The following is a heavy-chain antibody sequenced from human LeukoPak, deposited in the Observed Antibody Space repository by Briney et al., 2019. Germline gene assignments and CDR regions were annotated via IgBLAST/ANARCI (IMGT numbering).Heavy chain of an antibody. J-gene: IGHJ4*02. V-gene: IGHV3-74*01. CDR2: IYSDASSI. CDR3: APPARLG. D-gene: IGHD3-16*01. CDR1: GFTFSNYW. Sequence: GGSLRLSCAASGFTFSNYWMHWVRQAPGKGLVWVSRIYSDASSISYADSVKGRFTISRDNAKNTLYLQMNSLRAEDTAVYYCAPPARLGWGQGTLVTVSS.